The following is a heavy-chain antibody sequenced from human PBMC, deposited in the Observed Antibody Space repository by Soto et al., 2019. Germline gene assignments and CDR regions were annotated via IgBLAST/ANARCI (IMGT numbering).Heavy chain of an antibody. D-gene: IGHD3-16*01. V-gene: IGHV1-18*01. CDR3: AMVDVYVTPSPQDV. CDR1: GYTFTRYG. CDR2: INTYNGNT. Sequence: QVQLVQSGAEVKNPGASVKVSCKASGYTFTRYGIGWARQAPGQGREWMGWINTYNGNTNYAQNVQGIVTLTTDTSTSTAYMERRSLRSNDTAIYYCAMVDVYVTPSPQDVWGQGTTVIVSS. J-gene: IGHJ6*02.